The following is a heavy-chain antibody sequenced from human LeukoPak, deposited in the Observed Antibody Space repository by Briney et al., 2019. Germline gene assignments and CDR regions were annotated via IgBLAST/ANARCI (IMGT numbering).Heavy chain of an antibody. J-gene: IGHJ6*03. V-gene: IGHV3-74*01. CDR1: GFTFTTFW. CDR2: INHDGSST. Sequence: PGGSLRLSCATSGFTFTTFWMHWVRQAPGKGLVWVSRINHDGSSTNYADSVKGRFTISRDNAKNTVYLQMNSLRAEDTAVYYCAKDGSMPWGYYMDVWGKGTTVTISS. CDR3: AKDGSMPWGYYMDV. D-gene: IGHD2/OR15-2a*01.